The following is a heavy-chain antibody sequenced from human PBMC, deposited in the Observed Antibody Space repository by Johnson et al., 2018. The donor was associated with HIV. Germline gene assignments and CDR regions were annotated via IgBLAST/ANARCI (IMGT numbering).Heavy chain of an antibody. D-gene: IGHD7-27*01. CDR3: ARENWGQRMNAFDI. CDR2: IYWNGGST. J-gene: IGHJ3*02. V-gene: IGHV3-20*04. Sequence: VQLVESGGGVVRPGGSLRLSCAASGFNVDDDALSWVRQVPGKGLEWVSGIYWNGGSTGYADSVKGCFTISRDTAKNSRYLQMNSLRAEDTAVYYCARENWGQRMNAFDIWGQGTMVTVSA. CDR1: GFNVDDDA.